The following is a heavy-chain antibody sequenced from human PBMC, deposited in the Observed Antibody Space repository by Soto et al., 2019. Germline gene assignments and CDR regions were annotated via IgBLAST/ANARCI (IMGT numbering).Heavy chain of an antibody. CDR3: ARDAGNYYDSSGSIPVDY. J-gene: IGHJ4*02. Sequence: ASVKVSCKASGYTFTSYGISWVRQAPGQGLEWMGWISAYNGNTNYAQKLQGRVTMTTDTSTSTAYMELRSLRSDDTAVYYCARDAGNYYDSSGSIPVDYWGQGTLVTVSS. V-gene: IGHV1-18*01. CDR1: GYTFTSYG. CDR2: ISAYNGNT. D-gene: IGHD3-22*01.